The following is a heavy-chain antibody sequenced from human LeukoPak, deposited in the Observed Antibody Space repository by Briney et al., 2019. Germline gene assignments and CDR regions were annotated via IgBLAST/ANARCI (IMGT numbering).Heavy chain of an antibody. Sequence: PGGSLRLSCAASGFTFSSYAMSWVRQAPGKGLEWVSAISGSGGSTYYADSVKGRFTISRDNSKNTLYLQMNRLRAEDTAVYYCAKVGYCSSTSCYHWVEYYYGMDVWGQGTTVTVSS. CDR2: ISGSGGST. J-gene: IGHJ6*02. CDR3: AKVGYCSSTSCYHWVEYYYGMDV. D-gene: IGHD2-2*01. CDR1: GFTFSSYA. V-gene: IGHV3-23*01.